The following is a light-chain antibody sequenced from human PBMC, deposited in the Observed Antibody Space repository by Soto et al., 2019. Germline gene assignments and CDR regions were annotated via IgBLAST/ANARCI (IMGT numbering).Light chain of an antibody. CDR2: DAS. Sequence: DIQMTQSPSTLTASVGDRVTITCRASQSISSWLAWYQQKPGKAPKLLIYDASSLESGVPSRFSGSGSGTEFTLTISSMQPHDFATYYCQQYNSYSTFGQGTKVDTK. V-gene: IGKV1-5*01. CDR1: QSISSW. CDR3: QQYNSYST. J-gene: IGKJ1*01.